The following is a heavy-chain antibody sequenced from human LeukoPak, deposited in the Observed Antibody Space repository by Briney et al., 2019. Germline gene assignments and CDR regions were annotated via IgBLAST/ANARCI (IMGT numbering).Heavy chain of an antibody. D-gene: IGHD2-2*01. J-gene: IGHJ4*02. CDR1: GFTFSSYA. V-gene: IGHV3-23*01. Sequence: GGSLRLSCAASGFTFSSYAMSWVRQAPGKGLEWVSAISGSGGSTYYADSVKGRFTISRDNSKNTLYLQMNSLRAEDTAVYYCAISEDIVVVPAAIFANPFDYWGQGTLVTVSS. CDR2: ISGSGGST. CDR3: AISEDIVVVPAAIFANPFDY.